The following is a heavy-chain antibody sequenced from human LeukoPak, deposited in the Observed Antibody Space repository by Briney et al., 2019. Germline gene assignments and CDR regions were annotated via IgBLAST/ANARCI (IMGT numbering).Heavy chain of an antibody. CDR3: ARDGYDADGYLDY. CDR1: GGTFSSYA. CDR2: IIPILGIA. Sequence: GSSVKVSCKASGGTFSSYAISWVRQAPGQGLEWMGRIIPILGIANYAQKFQGRVTITADKSTSTAYMELSSLRSEDTAVYYCARDGYDADGYLDYWGQGALVPVSS. V-gene: IGHV1-69*04. D-gene: IGHD5-18*01. J-gene: IGHJ4*02.